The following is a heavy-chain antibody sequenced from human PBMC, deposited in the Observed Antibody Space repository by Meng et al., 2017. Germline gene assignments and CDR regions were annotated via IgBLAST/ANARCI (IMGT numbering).Heavy chain of an antibody. D-gene: IGHD5-18*01. V-gene: IGHV3-30*01. CDR2: ISYDGSHK. J-gene: IGHJ4*02. CDR3: ARVPDAEWIQLWFAGADY. CDR1: GFTFSRDA. Sequence: QVQRVESGGGVVQPRWSLSLSVAASGFTFSRDAMHWVRQAPGKGLDGVAVISYDGSHKYYADSVKGRFTISRDNSKNTLYLQMNSLRAEDTAVYYCARVPDAEWIQLWFAGADYWGQGTLVTVSS.